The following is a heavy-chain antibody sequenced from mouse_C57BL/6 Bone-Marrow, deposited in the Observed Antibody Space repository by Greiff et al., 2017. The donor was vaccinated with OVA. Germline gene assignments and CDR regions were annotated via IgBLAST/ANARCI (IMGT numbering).Heavy chain of an antibody. CDR1: GYTFTSYG. CDR3: ARSGDYDGLDY. D-gene: IGHD2-4*01. V-gene: IGHV1-81*01. J-gene: IGHJ2*01. Sequence: VKLMESGAELARPGASVKLSCKASGYTFTSYGISWVKQRTGQGLEWIGEIYPRSGNTYYNEKFKGKATLTADKSSSTAYMELRSLTSEDSAVYFCARSGDYDGLDYWGQGTTLTVSS. CDR2: IYPRSGNT.